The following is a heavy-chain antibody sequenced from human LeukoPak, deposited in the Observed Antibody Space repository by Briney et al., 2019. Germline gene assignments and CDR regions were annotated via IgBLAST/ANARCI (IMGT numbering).Heavy chain of an antibody. D-gene: IGHD2-2*01. Sequence: ASVKVSCKASGYTFTGYYMHWVRQAPGQGLEWMGWINPNSGGTNYAQKFQGRVTMTRDTSISTAYMELSRLRSDDTAVYYCARAHTTIYCSSTSCYRSTPIGYWGQGTLVTVSS. J-gene: IGHJ4*02. CDR2: INPNSGGT. CDR1: GYTFTGYY. CDR3: ARAHTTIYCSSTSCYRSTPIGY. V-gene: IGHV1-2*02.